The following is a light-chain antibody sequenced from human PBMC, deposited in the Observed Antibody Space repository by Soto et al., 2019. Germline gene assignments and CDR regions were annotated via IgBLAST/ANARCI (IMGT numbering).Light chain of an antibody. CDR3: QQFGSSSWT. J-gene: IGKJ1*01. V-gene: IGKV3-20*01. Sequence: ESVLTQSPGTLSLYPEEKATHSCRAIQSVSSSYLAWYQQKPGQAPRLLIYGASSRATGIPDRFSGSGSGTDFTLTVSRLEPEDFAVYYCQQFGSSSWTFGQGTKVDIK. CDR2: GAS. CDR1: QSVSSSY.